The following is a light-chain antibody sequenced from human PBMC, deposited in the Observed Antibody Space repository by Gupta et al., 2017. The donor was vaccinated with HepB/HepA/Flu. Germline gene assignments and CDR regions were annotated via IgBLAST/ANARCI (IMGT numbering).Light chain of an antibody. Sequence: QPALTPPSSLSGPSGQSIPISFTGTDSDVSGHDYVAWYQQHPDRAPKLVIYNVNSRPSGVSSRFSGSKSGVTASLTISGLQLEDEAAYYCGSYRSGTTLVFGGGTQLTVL. J-gene: IGLJ2*01. CDR2: NVN. CDR3: GSYRSGTTLV. V-gene: IGLV2-14*03. CDR1: DSDVSGHDY.